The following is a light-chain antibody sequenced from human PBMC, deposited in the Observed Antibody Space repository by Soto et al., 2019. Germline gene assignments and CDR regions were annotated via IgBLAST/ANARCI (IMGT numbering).Light chain of an antibody. Sequence: EIVLTQSPGTLSFSPGERGTLSCRASESVTNYLAWYQQKPGQAPRLLVYDVSNRATGIPARFSGGGSGTDFTLTISNLEPEDFALYYCHQRQSWPRTFGQGTKVDIK. J-gene: IGKJ1*01. CDR2: DVS. CDR3: HQRQSWPRT. CDR1: ESVTNY. V-gene: IGKV3-11*01.